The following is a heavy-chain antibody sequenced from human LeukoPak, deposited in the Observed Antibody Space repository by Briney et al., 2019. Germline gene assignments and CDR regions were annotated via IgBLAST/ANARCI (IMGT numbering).Heavy chain of an antibody. CDR3: AKSSHEWWLVLEH. D-gene: IGHD6-19*01. J-gene: IGHJ1*01. Sequence: GGSLRLSCAASGFTFSNYGMHWVRQAPGEGLEWVAVISYDENYKHYTDSVKGRFTISRDTSKNTLSLQMNSLRVEDTAVYYCAKSSHEWWLVLEHWGQGTLVTVSS. V-gene: IGHV3-30*18. CDR2: ISYDENYK. CDR1: GFTFSNYG.